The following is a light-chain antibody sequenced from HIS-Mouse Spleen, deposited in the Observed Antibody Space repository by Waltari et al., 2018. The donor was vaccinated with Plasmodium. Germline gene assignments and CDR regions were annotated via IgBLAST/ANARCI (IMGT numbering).Light chain of an antibody. J-gene: IGLJ1*01. V-gene: IGLV2-11*01. CDR3: CSYAGSYTYV. CDR1: STDVGCSNY. CDR2: DVS. Sequence: QSALTQPPSVSGSPAQPVTISCTGPSTDVGCSNYVSWYQQHPGKAPKLMLYDVSKRPSGVPDRFSGSKSGNTASLTISGLQAEDEADYYCCSYAGSYTYVFGTGTKVTVL.